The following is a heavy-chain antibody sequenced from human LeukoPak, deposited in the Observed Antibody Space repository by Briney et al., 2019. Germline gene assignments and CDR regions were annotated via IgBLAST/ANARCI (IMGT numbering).Heavy chain of an antibody. J-gene: IGHJ4*02. CDR2: LHYSGNI. V-gene: IGHV4-39*01. CDR1: GGSSSSTNYY. Sequence: SETLSLTCTVSGGSSSSTNYYWAWIRQPPGEGLEWIGSLHYSGNIFYNPSLKSRVTMSVDTSRNQFSLKLDSVTAADTAVYYCARGIPPFGNTYAYWGQGSLVTVSS. CDR3: ARGIPPFGNTYAY. D-gene: IGHD6-13*01.